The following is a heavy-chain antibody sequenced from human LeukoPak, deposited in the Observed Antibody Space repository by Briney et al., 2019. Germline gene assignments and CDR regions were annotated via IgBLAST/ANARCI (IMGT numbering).Heavy chain of an antibody. J-gene: IGHJ6*03. D-gene: IGHD5-18*01. CDR2: INHSGST. Sequence: SETLSLTCAVYGGSFSGYYWSWIRQPPGKGLEWIGEINHSGSTNYNPSLKSRVTISVGTSKNQFSLKLSSVTAADTAVYYCARDGYSYPYYYYYYMDVWGKGTTVTVSS. V-gene: IGHV4-34*01. CDR3: ARDGYSYPYYYYYYMDV. CDR1: GGSFSGYY.